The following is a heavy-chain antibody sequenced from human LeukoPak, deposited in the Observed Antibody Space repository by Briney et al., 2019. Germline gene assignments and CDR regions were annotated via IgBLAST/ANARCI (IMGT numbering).Heavy chain of an antibody. Sequence: GGSLRLSCAASGFTFSSYSMNWVRQAPGKGLEWVSSISTSSIYIYYADSLKGRFTISRDNAKNSLYLQMNSLRAEDTAVYYCARDDSAGYDPRFDYWGQGTLVTVSS. V-gene: IGHV3-21*01. J-gene: IGHJ4*02. CDR1: GFTFSSYS. CDR2: ISTSSIYI. D-gene: IGHD5-12*01. CDR3: ARDDSAGYDPRFDY.